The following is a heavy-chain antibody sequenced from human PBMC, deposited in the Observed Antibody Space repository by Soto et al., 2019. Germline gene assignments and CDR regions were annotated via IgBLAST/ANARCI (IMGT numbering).Heavy chain of an antibody. Sequence: EVHLVGSGGGSVKPGESLRLSCAASGLALNDAWVSWVRQAPGRGLEWVGRIKSKSDGGTVDYATPAKGRSMISRDESTNFLYLPINSLKTEDTAIYDCHLTVLGAGGQGTLVTVSS. CDR2: IKSKSDGGTV. CDR1: GLALNDAW. J-gene: IGHJ4*02. CDR3: HLTVLGA. D-gene: IGHD3-3*01. V-gene: IGHV3-15*01.